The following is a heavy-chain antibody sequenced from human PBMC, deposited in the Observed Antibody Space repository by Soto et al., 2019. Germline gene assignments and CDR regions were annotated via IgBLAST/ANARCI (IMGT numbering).Heavy chain of an antibody. V-gene: IGHV1-46*01. CDR3: ARAPPVRGYSGYDYRLYYLDY. J-gene: IGHJ4*02. CDR2: INPSDGST. D-gene: IGHD5-12*01. Sequence: GASVKVSCKASGYTFTSYYMHWVRQAPGQGLEWMGIINPSDGSTSYAQKFQGRVTMTTDTSTSTAYMEPSSLRSEDTAVYYCARAPPVRGYSGYDYRLYYLDYWGQGTLVTVSS. CDR1: GYTFTSYY.